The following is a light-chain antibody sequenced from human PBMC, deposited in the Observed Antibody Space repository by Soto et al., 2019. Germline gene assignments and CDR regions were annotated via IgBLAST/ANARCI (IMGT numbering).Light chain of an antibody. Sequence: VMTQSPATLSVSPGERATLSCRTSQSVGSNLAWYQQKPGQAPRLLIYGASTRATGIPARFSGSGSGTEFTLTISSLQSEDFAVYYCQQYDNWPPWTFGQGTKVEIK. CDR3: QQYDNWPPWT. V-gene: IGKV3D-15*01. CDR2: GAS. J-gene: IGKJ1*01. CDR1: QSVGSN.